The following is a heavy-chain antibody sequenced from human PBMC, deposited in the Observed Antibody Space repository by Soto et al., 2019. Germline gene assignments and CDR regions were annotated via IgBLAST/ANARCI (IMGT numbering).Heavy chain of an antibody. CDR2: IYWNGEK. Sequence: QITLKESGPTLVKPTQTLTLTCTFSGFSLTTGGLGVAWLRQPPGMALEWLADIYWNGEKNYSPSLKNRATITRDTSKNQVVLTVTNMDPVDTGTYYCSPRRVHSGMWFDPWGQGILVTVSS. V-gene: IGHV2-5*01. D-gene: IGHD3-10*01. CDR1: GFSLTTGGLG. J-gene: IGHJ5*02. CDR3: SPRRVHSGMWFDP.